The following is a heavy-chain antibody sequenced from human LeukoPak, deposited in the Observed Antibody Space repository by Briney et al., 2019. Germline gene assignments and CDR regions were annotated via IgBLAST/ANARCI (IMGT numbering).Heavy chain of an antibody. Sequence: GGSLRLSCAASGFTFNNYGMHWVRQAPGKGLEWVAVISYDGSNKYYADSLKDRFTISRDNSKNTLYLQMNSLRAEGTAVYYCAKRHNGSHYLFDYWGQGTLVTVSS. J-gene: IGHJ4*02. CDR1: GFTFNNYG. D-gene: IGHD1-26*01. CDR3: AKRHNGSHYLFDY. CDR2: ISYDGSNK. V-gene: IGHV3-30*18.